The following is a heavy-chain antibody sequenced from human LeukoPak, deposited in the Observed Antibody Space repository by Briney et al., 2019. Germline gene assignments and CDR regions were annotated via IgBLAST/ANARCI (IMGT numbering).Heavy chain of an antibody. CDR3: ATVPERRFLEWLPLVY. V-gene: IGHV1-2*02. Sequence: ASVKVSCKASGYTFTGYYVHWVRQAPGQGLGWMGWINPNSAGTNYAQKFQGRVTMTRDTSISTAYMELSRLRSDDTAVYYCATVPERRFLEWLPLVYWGQGTLVTVSS. J-gene: IGHJ4*02. D-gene: IGHD3-3*01. CDR2: INPNSAGT. CDR1: GYTFTGYY.